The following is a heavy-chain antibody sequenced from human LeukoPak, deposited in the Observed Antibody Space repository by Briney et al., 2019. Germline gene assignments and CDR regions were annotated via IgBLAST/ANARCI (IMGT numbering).Heavy chain of an antibody. D-gene: IGHD6-19*01. CDR3: XXVSXPVAEMGGEFDY. CDR2: INWNGGST. CDR1: GFTFDDYG. V-gene: IGHV3-20*01. Sequence: GGSLRLSCAASGFTFDDYGMSWVRQAPGKGLEWVSGINWNGGSTGYADSVKGRFTISGDNAKNSLYLQMNSLRAEDTALYHXXXVSXPVAEMGGEFDYWGQGTLVTVSS. J-gene: IGHJ4*02.